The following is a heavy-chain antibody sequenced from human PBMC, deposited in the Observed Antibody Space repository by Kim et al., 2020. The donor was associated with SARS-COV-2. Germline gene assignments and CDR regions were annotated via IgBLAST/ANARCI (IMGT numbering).Heavy chain of an antibody. CDR1: GFPFNNAW. Sequence: GGSLRLSCAVSGFPFNNAWMNWVRQAPGKGLEWVGRIKNKADGGKTDYAAPVKDRFTISRDDSKNTLYLQMKSLKTEDTAVYYCSTWSLPDYWGQGTLAT. J-gene: IGHJ4*02. V-gene: IGHV3-15*01. CDR2: IKNKADGGKT. CDR3: STWSLPDY.